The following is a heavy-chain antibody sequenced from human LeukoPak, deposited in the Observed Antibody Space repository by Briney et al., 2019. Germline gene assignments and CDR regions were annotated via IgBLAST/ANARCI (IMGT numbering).Heavy chain of an antibody. CDR2: IYYSGNT. Sequence: PSETLSLTCTVSGGSISSSSHYWGWIRQPPGKGLEWIGIIYYSGNTYYNPSLKSRVTISVDTSKNQFSLKLSSVTAADTAVYYCARTRYYYNSRSYGAPYYFDYWGQGTLVTVSS. V-gene: IGHV4-39*01. D-gene: IGHD3-10*01. CDR1: GGSISSSSHY. CDR3: ARTRYYYNSRSYGAPYYFDY. J-gene: IGHJ4*02.